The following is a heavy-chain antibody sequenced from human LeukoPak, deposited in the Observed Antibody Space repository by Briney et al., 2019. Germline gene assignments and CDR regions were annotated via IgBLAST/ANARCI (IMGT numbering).Heavy chain of an antibody. D-gene: IGHD6-6*01. V-gene: IGHV4-59*01. CDR3: ARGQYSSSYGMDV. CDR1: GGSISSYY. J-gene: IGHJ6*02. CDR2: IYYSGST. Sequence: SETLSLSCTVSGGSISSYYWRWIRQPPGKGLEWIGYIYYSGSTNYNPSLKSRVTISVDTSKNQFSLKLSSVTAADTAVYYCARGQYSSSYGMDVWGQGTTVTVSS.